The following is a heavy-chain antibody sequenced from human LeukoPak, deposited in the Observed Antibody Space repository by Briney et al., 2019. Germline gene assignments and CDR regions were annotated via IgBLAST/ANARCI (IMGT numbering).Heavy chain of an antibody. CDR3: ARGSGYSYGYPFDY. CDR1: DGAIAGYS. J-gene: IGHJ4*02. CDR2: IYYSGDT. Sequence: SETLALTCTVPDGAIAGYSWSWSRQPPGKGLEWIGYIYYSGDTSYNPSLQSRVTVSVDTSKNQFSLKLTSVSAADTAVYYCARGSGYSYGYPFDYWGQGTLVTVSS. D-gene: IGHD5-18*01. V-gene: IGHV4-59*12.